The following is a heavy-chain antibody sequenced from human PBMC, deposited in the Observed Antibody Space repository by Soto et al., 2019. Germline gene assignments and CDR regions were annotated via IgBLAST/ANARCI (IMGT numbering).Heavy chain of an antibody. CDR1: GYTFTSYG. Sequence: ASVKVSCKASGYTFTSYGISWVRQAPGQGLEWMGWISAYNGNTNYAQKLQGRVTMTTDTSTSTAYMELRSLRSDDTAVYYCARGAQHSSSSRITSDFDYWGQGPLVTVSS. CDR3: ARGAQHSSSSRITSDFDY. J-gene: IGHJ4*02. CDR2: ISAYNGNT. D-gene: IGHD6-13*01. V-gene: IGHV1-18*01.